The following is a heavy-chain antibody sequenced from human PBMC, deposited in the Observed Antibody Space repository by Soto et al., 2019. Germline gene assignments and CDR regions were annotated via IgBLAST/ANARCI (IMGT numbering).Heavy chain of an antibody. CDR2: INHSGST. V-gene: IGHV4-34*01. Sequence: QVQLQQWGAGLLKPSETLSLTCAVYGGSFSGYYWCWIRQPPGKGLEWIGEINHSGSTNYNPSLKSRVTISVDTSKNQFSLKLSSVTAADTAVYYCASGPRRSPQNYWGQGTLVTVSS. J-gene: IGHJ4*02. CDR3: ASGPRRSPQNY. CDR1: GGSFSGYY.